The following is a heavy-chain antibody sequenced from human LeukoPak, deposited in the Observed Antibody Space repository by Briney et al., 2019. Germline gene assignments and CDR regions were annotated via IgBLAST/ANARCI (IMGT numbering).Heavy chain of an antibody. J-gene: IGHJ5*02. D-gene: IGHD3-22*01. V-gene: IGHV3-66*01. CDR1: GFTVSSHY. CDR2: IYSGGST. Sequence: GGSLRLSCAASGFTVSSHYMSWVRQAPGKGLEWVSVIYSGGSTYYADSVKGRFTISRDNSKNTLYLQLSSLRAEDTAVYYCARISKTYYYDSPYWFDPWGQGTLVTVSS. CDR3: ARISKTYYYDSPYWFDP.